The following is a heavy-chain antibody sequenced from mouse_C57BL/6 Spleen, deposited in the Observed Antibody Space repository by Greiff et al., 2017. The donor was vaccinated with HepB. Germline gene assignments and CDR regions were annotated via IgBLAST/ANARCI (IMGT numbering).Heavy chain of an antibody. CDR2: IHPNSGST. D-gene: IGHD1-1*01. CDR1: GYTFTSYW. J-gene: IGHJ2*01. Sequence: QVQLQQPGAELVKPGASVKLSYKASGYTFTSYWMHWVKQRPGQGLEWIGMIHPNSGSTNYNEKFKSKATLTVDTSSSTAYMQLSSLTSEDSAVYYCARLGATVVSTGDYWGQGTTLTVSS. CDR3: ARLGATVVSTGDY. V-gene: IGHV1-64*01.